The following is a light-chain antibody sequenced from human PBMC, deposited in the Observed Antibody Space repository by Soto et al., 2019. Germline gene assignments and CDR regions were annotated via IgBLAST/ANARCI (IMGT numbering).Light chain of an antibody. Sequence: EIVLTQSPGTLSLSPGERATLCCRASQSVSSSYLAWYQQKPGQAPRLLIYGASTRATGIPARFSGSGSGTEFTLTISSLQSEDVAVYYCQQYNNWPPSLGQGTKVDIK. CDR1: QSVSSSY. V-gene: IGKV3-15*01. J-gene: IGKJ1*01. CDR2: GAS. CDR3: QQYNNWPPS.